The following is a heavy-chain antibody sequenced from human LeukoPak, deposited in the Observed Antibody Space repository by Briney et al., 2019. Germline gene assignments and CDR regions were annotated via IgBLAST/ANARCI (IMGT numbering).Heavy chain of an antibody. CDR3: AKGPSSGWPYYFDY. Sequence: GGSLRLSCAASGFTFSSYAMSWVRQAPGKGLEWVSAIRGSGGSTYYADSVKGRFTISRENSKNTLYLKMNSLRAEDTAVYYCAKGPSSGWPYYFDYWGQGTLVTVSS. J-gene: IGHJ4*02. V-gene: IGHV3-23*01. D-gene: IGHD6-19*01. CDR2: IRGSGGST. CDR1: GFTFSSYA.